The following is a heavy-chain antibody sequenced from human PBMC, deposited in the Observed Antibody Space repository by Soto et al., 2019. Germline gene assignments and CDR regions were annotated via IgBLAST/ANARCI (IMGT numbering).Heavy chain of an antibody. J-gene: IGHJ6*02. Sequence: SVKVSCKASGYTFTSYAMHWVRQAPGQRLEWMGGIIPIFGTANYAQKFQGRVTITADESTSTAYMEPSSLRSEDTAVYYCARVGDSSGYYYYYYGMDVWGQGTTVTVSS. V-gene: IGHV1-69*13. D-gene: IGHD3-22*01. CDR1: GYTFTSYA. CDR2: IIPIFGTA. CDR3: ARVGDSSGYYYYYYGMDV.